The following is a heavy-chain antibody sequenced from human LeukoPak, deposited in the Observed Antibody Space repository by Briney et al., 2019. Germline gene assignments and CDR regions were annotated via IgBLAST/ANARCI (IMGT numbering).Heavy chain of an antibody. Sequence: SETLSLTCTVSGGSISSSSYYWGWIRQPPGKGLEWIGSIYYSGSTYYNPSLKSRVTISVDTSKNQFSLKLSSVTAADTAVYYCARAVGGVRCGSCYAIADYWGQGTLVTVSS. CDR2: IYYSGST. V-gene: IGHV4-39*07. D-gene: IGHD2-15*01. CDR3: ARAVGGVRCGSCYAIADY. J-gene: IGHJ4*02. CDR1: GGSISSSSYY.